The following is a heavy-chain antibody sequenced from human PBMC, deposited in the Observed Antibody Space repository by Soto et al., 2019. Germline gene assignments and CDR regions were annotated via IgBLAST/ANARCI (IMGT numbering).Heavy chain of an antibody. Sequence: GASVKVSCKASGYTFTSYDINWVRQATGQGLEWMGWMNPNSGNTGYAQKFQGRVTMTRNTSISTAYMELSSLRSEDTAVYSCARGRSPGRGQQLGTYDYWGQGTLVTVSS. J-gene: IGHJ4*02. CDR1: GYTFTSYD. CDR3: ARGRSPGRGQQLGTYDY. CDR2: MNPNSGNT. D-gene: IGHD6-13*01. V-gene: IGHV1-8*01.